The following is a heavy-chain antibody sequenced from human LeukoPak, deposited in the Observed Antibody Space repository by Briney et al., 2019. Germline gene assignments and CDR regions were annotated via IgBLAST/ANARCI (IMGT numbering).Heavy chain of an antibody. CDR3: AKDAYYDFWGGYPPHY. J-gene: IGHJ4*02. D-gene: IGHD3-3*01. Sequence: GGSLRLSCAASGFTFSSYAMSWVRQAPGKGLEWVSAISGSGSSTYYAASVKGRFTISRDNSKNTLYLQMNSLRAEDTAVYYCAKDAYYDFWGGYPPHYWGQGTLVTVSS. CDR2: ISGSGSST. CDR1: GFTFSSYA. V-gene: IGHV3-23*01.